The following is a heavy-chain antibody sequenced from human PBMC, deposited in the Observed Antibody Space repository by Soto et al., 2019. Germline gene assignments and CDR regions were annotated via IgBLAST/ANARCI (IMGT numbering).Heavy chain of an antibody. CDR3: TRVGGYYGDYPNFDY. D-gene: IGHD4-17*01. V-gene: IGHV4-59*01. CDR1: GSSISPFY. Sequence: SETLSVTCTFSGSSISPFYWSWIRQPPGKGLEWIGYIYYTGSTKYNPSLKSRVTLSLGTSRNQLSLKLNPVTAADTAVYYCTRVGGYYGDYPNFDYWGPGTLVTVSS. CDR2: IYYTGST. J-gene: IGHJ4*02.